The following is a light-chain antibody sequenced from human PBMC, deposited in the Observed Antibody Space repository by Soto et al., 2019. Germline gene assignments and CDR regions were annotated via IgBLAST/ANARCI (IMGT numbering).Light chain of an antibody. Sequence: AIPMTQYPSTLSASVGDRVTITCRASQGIRNDLGWYQQKPGKAPKLLIYRASRLQSGVPSRFSGSGSGTDFTLTISSLQPDDFATYYCLQDYNYPRAFAQGTKVEIK. J-gene: IGKJ1*01. CDR1: QGIRND. CDR3: LQDYNYPRA. CDR2: RAS. V-gene: IGKV1-6*01.